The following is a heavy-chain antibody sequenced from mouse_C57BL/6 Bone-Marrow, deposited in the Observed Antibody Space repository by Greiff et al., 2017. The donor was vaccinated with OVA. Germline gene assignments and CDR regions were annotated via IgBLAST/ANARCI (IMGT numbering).Heavy chain of an antibody. Sequence: EVQLQQSGPELVKPGASVKISCKASGYTFTDYYMNWVKQSHGKSLEWIGDINPNNGGTSYNQKFKGKATLTVDKSSSTAYMELRSLTSEDSAVYYCARTYDGPRRAFAYWGQGTLVTVSA. CDR2: INPNNGGT. J-gene: IGHJ3*01. CDR1: GYTFTDYY. V-gene: IGHV1-26*01. CDR3: ARTYDGPRRAFAY. D-gene: IGHD2-3*01.